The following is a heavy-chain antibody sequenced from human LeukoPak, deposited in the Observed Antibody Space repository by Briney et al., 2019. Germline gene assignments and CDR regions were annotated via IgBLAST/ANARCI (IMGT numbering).Heavy chain of an antibody. V-gene: IGHV3-48*04. J-gene: IGHJ6*02. CDR3: ARGPLSNGPYYNGMDV. Sequence: GGSLRLSCAASGFTFSTYSMSWVRQAPGKGLEWVSYISGSSGTIYYADSVEGRFTISRDNAKNSLYLQMNSLRAEDAAVYYCARGPLSNGPYYNGMDVWGQGTTVTVSS. D-gene: IGHD3-22*01. CDR1: GFTFSTYS. CDR2: ISGSSGTI.